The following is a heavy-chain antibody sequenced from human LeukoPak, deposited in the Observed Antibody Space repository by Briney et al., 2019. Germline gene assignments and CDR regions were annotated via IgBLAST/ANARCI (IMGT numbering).Heavy chain of an antibody. J-gene: IGHJ4*02. V-gene: IGHV1-18*01. Sequence: ASVKVSCKASGGTFSSYAISWVRQAPGQGLEWMGWISAYNGNTNYAQKLQGRVTMTTDTSTSTAYMELRSLRSDDTAVYYCARGGYLTGYYRPYFDDWGQGTLVTVSS. CDR3: ARGGYLTGYYRPYFDD. D-gene: IGHD3-9*01. CDR1: GGTFSSYA. CDR2: ISAYNGNT.